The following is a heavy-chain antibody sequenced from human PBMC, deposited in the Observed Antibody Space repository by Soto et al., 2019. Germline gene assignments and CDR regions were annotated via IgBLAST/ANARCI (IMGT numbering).Heavy chain of an antibody. CDR1: GGSISSYY. D-gene: IGHD6-13*01. Sequence: SDTLSLTCTVSGGSISSYYWSWIRKPPGKGLEWIGYIYYSGSTNYNPSLKSRVTISVDTSKNQFSLKLSSVTAADTAVYYCARAFIAAAGKYYYYFYYMDVWGKGTTVTVSS. CDR2: IYYSGST. V-gene: IGHV4-59*07. CDR3: ARAFIAAAGKYYYYFYYMDV. J-gene: IGHJ6*03.